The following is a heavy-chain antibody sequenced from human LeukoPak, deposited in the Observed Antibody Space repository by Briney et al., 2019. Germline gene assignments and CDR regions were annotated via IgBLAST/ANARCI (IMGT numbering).Heavy chain of an antibody. Sequence: GGSLRLSCAASGFTFSSYGMHWVRQAPGKGLEWVAVIWYDGSKKYYADSVKGRFTISRDNSKNTLYLQMDSLRAEDTAVYYCAKAYNYGSGSYYSFFDNWGQGTLVTVSS. CDR1: GFTFSSYG. CDR2: IWYDGSKK. J-gene: IGHJ4*02. D-gene: IGHD3-10*01. CDR3: AKAYNYGSGSYYSFFDN. V-gene: IGHV3-33*06.